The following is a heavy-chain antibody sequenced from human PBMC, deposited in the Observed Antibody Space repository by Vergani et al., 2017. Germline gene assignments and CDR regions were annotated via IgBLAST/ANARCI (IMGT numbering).Heavy chain of an antibody. CDR2: IIPIFGTA. CDR3: ARGKPQLRYFDWLHSAFDY. V-gene: IGHV1-69*13. J-gene: IGHJ4*02. CDR1: GGTFSSYA. D-gene: IGHD3-9*01. Sequence: QVQLVQSGAEVKKPGSSVKVSCKASGGTFSSYAISWVRQAPGQGLEWMGRIIPIFGTANYAQKFQGRVTITADESTSTAYMELSSLRSEETAVYYCARGKPQLRYFDWLHSAFDYWGQGTLVTVSS.